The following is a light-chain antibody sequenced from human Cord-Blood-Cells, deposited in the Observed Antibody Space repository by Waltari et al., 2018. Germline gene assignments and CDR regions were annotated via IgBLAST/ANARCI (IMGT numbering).Light chain of an antibody. CDR2: AAS. V-gene: IGKV1-39*01. J-gene: IGKJ2*01. Sequence: DIQMTQSPSSLSASVGDRVTITCRASQSISSYLNCYQQKPEKAPQLLIYAASCLQRGVPSRFSGSGSGTDFTLTISSLQPEDFATYYCQQSYSTPYTFGQGTKLEIK. CDR3: QQSYSTPYT. CDR1: QSISSY.